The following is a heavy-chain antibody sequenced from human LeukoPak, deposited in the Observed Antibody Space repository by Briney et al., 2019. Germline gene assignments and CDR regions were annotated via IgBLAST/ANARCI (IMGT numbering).Heavy chain of an antibody. D-gene: IGHD3-10*02. CDR2: ISTSSSYI. CDR1: GFTFNTYG. Sequence: GGSLRLSCAASGFTFNTYGMNWVRQAPGKGLEWVSFISTSSSYIYYADSVKGRFTISRDNAKNSLYLQINSLRVEDTAVYYCAELGITMIGGVWGKGTTVTISS. CDR3: AELGITMIGGV. V-gene: IGHV3-21*01. J-gene: IGHJ6*04.